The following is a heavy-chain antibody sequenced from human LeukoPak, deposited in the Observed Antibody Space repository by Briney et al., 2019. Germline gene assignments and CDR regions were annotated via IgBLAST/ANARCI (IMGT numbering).Heavy chain of an antibody. Sequence: GGSLRLSCAASGFTLSIYAMSWVRQAPGKGLEWVSAMSGSDGSTYYADSVKGRFTISRDNSKNTLYLQMNSLRAEDTAVYYCAKSAGYSSGPKLYYFDYWGQGTLVTVSS. CDR2: MSGSDGST. V-gene: IGHV3-23*01. CDR3: AKSAGYSSGPKLYYFDY. J-gene: IGHJ4*02. D-gene: IGHD2-15*01. CDR1: GFTLSIYA.